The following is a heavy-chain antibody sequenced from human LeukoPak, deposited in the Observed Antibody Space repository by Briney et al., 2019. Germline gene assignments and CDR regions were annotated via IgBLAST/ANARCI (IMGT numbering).Heavy chain of an antibody. CDR1: GGSISSRSYY. CDR2: IYYSGST. Sequence: PSETLSLTCTVTGGSISSRSYYWSWIRQPPGKGLEWIGYIYYSGSTYYNPSLKSRVTISVDTSKNQFSLKLSSVTAADTAVYYCARDAEYSSSSEDAFDIWGQGTMVTASS. V-gene: IGHV4-30-4*08. J-gene: IGHJ3*02. D-gene: IGHD6-6*01. CDR3: ARDAEYSSSSEDAFDI.